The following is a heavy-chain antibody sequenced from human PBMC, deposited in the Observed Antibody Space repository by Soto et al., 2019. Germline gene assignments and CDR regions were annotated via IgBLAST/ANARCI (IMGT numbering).Heavy chain of an antibody. CDR3: ARGKDGRRAGTYYFDMDV. D-gene: IGHD2-8*01. CDR1: GFSIRDYW. Sequence: EEQLVESGGGLVQPGGSLRLSCAASGFSIRDYWMTWVRQAPGKGLDWVANIKQDGSEKSYVDSLKGRFTISRDNAKNSVYLLMNSLRADDTAVYYCARGKDGRRAGTYYFDMDVWGKGTTVTLSS. J-gene: IGHJ6*03. V-gene: IGHV3-7*01. CDR2: IKQDGSEK.